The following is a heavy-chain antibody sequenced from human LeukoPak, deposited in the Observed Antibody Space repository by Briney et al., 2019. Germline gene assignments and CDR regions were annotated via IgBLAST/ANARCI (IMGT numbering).Heavy chain of an antibody. J-gene: IGHJ5*02. D-gene: IGHD6-6*01. V-gene: IGHV4-59*08. CDR1: GGSISSDY. CDR3: ARHKRASSTDWFDP. CDR2: YYTGTT. Sequence: SETLSLTCTVSGGSISSDYWSWVRQPPGKGLEWIGFYYTGTTKHNPSLTSRVSISIATSKNQFSLKLSSVPAADTAMYYCARHKRASSTDWFDPWGQGTLVTVSA.